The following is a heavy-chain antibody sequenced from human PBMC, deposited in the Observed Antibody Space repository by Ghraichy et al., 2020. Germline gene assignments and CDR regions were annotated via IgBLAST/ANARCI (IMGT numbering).Heavy chain of an antibody. J-gene: IGHJ6*02. CDR2: ISDSGGNT. Sequence: GESLNISCAAPGFTFSRFAMSWVRQAPGKGLEWVSVISDSGGNTFYADSVKGRFTISRDNSKNTLYLQMNSLRADDTAIYYCAKRVGGGMDVWGQGTTVAVSS. D-gene: IGHD3-16*01. CDR1: GFTFSRFA. V-gene: IGHV3-23*01. CDR3: AKRVGGGMDV.